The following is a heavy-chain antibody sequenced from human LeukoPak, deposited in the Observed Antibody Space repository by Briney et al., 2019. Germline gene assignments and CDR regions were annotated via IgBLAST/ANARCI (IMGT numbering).Heavy chain of an antibody. V-gene: IGHV3-23*01. J-gene: IGHJ4*02. CDR1: GFTFSSYA. CDR3: AKREYSGYDSSFFFDY. Sequence: GGSLRLSCAASGFTFSSYAMSWVRQAPGKGLEWVSAISGSGGSTYYADSVKGRFTISRDNSKNTLYLQMNSLRAEDTAVYYCAKREYSGYDSSFFFDYWGQGTLVTVSS. D-gene: IGHD5-12*01. CDR2: ISGSGGST.